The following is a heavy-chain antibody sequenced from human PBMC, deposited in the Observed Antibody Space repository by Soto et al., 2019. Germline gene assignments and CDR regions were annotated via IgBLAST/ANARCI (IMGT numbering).Heavy chain of an antibody. Sequence: SQTLSLTCAISGDSVSSNSAAWNWIKQSPSRGLEWLGRTYYRSKWYNDYAVSVKSRITINPDTSKNQFSLQLNSVTPEDTAVYYCAREWVVVVPAAIGGMDVWGQGTTVTVSS. CDR2: TYYRSKWYN. V-gene: IGHV6-1*01. CDR3: AREWVVVVPAAIGGMDV. D-gene: IGHD2-2*01. CDR1: GDSVSSNSAA. J-gene: IGHJ6*02.